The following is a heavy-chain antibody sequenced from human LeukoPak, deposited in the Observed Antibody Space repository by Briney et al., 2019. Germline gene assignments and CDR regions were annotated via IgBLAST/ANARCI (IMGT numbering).Heavy chain of an antibody. CDR3: ARGYDSSTTYYEFYYYMDV. V-gene: IGHV4-59*01. D-gene: IGHD3-22*01. CDR1: GGSIRSYY. J-gene: IGHJ6*03. CDR2: IYYSGST. Sequence: SETLSLTCTVSGGSIRSYYWSWIRQPPGKGLERIGYIYYSGSTNYNPSLKSRVTISVDTSKNQFSLKLSSVTAADTAVYYCARGYDSSTTYYEFYYYMDVWGKGTTVIVSS.